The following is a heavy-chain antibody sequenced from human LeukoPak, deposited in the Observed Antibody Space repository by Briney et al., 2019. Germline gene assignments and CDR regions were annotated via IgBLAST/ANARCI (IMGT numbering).Heavy chain of an antibody. CDR3: AKGPGSGSYYIPRYFDY. J-gene: IGHJ4*02. CDR1: GFTFSSYG. CDR2: IRYDGSNK. Sequence: GGSPRLSCAASGFTFSSYGMHWVRQAPGKGLEWVAFIRYDGSNKYYADSVKGRFTISRDNSKNTLYLQMNSLRAEDTAVYYCAKGPGSGSYYIPRYFDYWGQGTLVTVSS. V-gene: IGHV3-30*02. D-gene: IGHD3-10*01.